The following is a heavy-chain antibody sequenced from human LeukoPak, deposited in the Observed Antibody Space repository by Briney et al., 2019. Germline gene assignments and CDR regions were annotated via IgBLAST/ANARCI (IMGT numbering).Heavy chain of an antibody. CDR1: GGSIRTCNYY. D-gene: IGHD7-27*01. Sequence: SETLSLTCTVSGGSIRTCNYYWSWIRQPLGKGLEWIGYIYYTGSTYYYPSLVSRVTISGDRSNNQSSLKLSSVTAADTAVYYCARQRRTGDLGWGQGTLVTVSS. CDR3: ARQRRTGDLG. V-gene: IGHV4-30-4*08. CDR2: IYYTGST. J-gene: IGHJ4*02.